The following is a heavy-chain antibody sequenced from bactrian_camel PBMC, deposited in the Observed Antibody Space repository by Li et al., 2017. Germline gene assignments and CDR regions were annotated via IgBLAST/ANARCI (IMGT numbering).Heavy chain of an antibody. Sequence: HVQLVESGGGSVEAGGSLRLSCAASRNLPQNGLCTSWFRQAPGKGLEWVSTVNSAGDSTYYADSVKGRFTISRDNAKNTVYLQLNSLKIEDMAMYYCSVWVGSQRSFGYWGQGTQVTVS. D-gene: IGHD5*01. V-gene: IGHV3S1*01. CDR2: VNSAGDST. CDR1: RNLPQNGLC. CDR3: SVWVGSQRSFGY. J-gene: IGHJ6*01.